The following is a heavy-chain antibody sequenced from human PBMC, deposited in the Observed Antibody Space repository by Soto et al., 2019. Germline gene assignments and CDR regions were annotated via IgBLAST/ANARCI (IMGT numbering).Heavy chain of an antibody. CDR2: ISGYNGNT. J-gene: IGHJ5*02. CDR3: ARDEVPAANWLDR. Sequence: AAVKVSCKASGYIFINYGITWVRQAPGQGLEWMGWISGYNGNTNCAQKFQGRVTMTTDTSTSTAYMELRSLTSDDTAVYYCARDEVPAANWLDRWGQGTLVTVSS. D-gene: IGHD2-2*01. V-gene: IGHV1-18*01. CDR1: GYIFINYG.